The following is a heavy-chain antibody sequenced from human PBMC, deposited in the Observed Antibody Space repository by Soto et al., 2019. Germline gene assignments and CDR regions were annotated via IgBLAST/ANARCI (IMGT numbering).Heavy chain of an antibody. V-gene: IGHV3-74*01. CDR1: GLTFSNYW. D-gene: IGHD1-1*01. CDR2: INGVGSDT. CDR3: ALLIGTQAH. Sequence: PGGSLRLSCAASGLTFSNYWMHWVRQAPGKGLELVSRINGVGSDTDYADSVKGRFTVSRDNAKNTLYLQMNSLRAEDTAVYFCALLIGTQAHWGQGTLVTVSS. J-gene: IGHJ4*02.